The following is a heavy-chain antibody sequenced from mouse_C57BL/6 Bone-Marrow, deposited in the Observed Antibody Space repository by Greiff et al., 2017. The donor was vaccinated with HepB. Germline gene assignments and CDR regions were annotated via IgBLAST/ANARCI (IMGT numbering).Heavy chain of an antibody. J-gene: IGHJ4*01. D-gene: IGHD1-1*01. V-gene: IGHV5-6*01. CDR2: ISSGGSYT. CDR1: GFTFSSYG. Sequence: EVQVVESGGDLVKPGGSLKLSCAASGFTFSSYGMSWVRQTPDKRLEWVATISSGGSYTYYPDSVKGRFTISRDNAKNTLYLQMSSLKSEDTAMYYCATTTEAMDYWGQGTSVTISS. CDR3: ATTTEAMDY.